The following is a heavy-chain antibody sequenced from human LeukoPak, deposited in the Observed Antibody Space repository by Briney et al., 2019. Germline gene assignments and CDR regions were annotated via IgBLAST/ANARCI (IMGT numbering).Heavy chain of an antibody. CDR3: ARMDNWNDGGNY. Sequence: SETLSLTCTVSGGSIRSYYWTWIRQPPGKGLECIGYISYSGSTNYNPSLKSRVTISVDKSKNQFSLKLSSVTAADTAVYYCARMDNWNDGGNYWDQGTLVTVSS. D-gene: IGHD1-1*01. J-gene: IGHJ4*02. CDR2: ISYSGST. V-gene: IGHV4-59*12. CDR1: GGSIRSYY.